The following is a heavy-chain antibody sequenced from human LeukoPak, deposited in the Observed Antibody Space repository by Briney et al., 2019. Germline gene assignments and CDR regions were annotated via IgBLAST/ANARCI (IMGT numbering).Heavy chain of an antibody. V-gene: IGHV1-46*01. D-gene: IGHD1-26*01. CDR1: GYTFTSNY. J-gene: IGHJ4*02. CDR3: VKFREVSGDY. Sequence: ASVKVSCKAFGYTFTSNYMHWVRQAPGQGPEWMGVISPSGGSTTYAQKFQGRVTLTRDMSTSTDYLELTSLRAEDTALYYCVKFREVSGDYWGQGTLVTVSS. CDR2: ISPSGGST.